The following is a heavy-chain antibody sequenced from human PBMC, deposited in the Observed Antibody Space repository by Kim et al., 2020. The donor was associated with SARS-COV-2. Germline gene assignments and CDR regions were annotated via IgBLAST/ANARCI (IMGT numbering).Heavy chain of an antibody. J-gene: IGHJ1*01. Sequence: GGSLRLSCAASGFIFSAHSMHWVRQAPGKGLEWLSYISSSGSSISYADSVKGRFTVSRDDAKSSLYLQMNSLTDADTAVYFCARLNTSRWFNPLYF. CDR1: GFIFSAHS. CDR3: ARLNTSRWFNPLYF. CDR2: ISSSGSSI. D-gene: IGHD6-13*01. V-gene: IGHV3-48*02.